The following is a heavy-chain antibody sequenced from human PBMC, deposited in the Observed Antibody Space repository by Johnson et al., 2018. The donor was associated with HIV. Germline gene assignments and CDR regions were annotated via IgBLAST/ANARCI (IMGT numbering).Heavy chain of an antibody. D-gene: IGHD6-19*01. Sequence: QVQLVESGGGVVQAGRSLRLSCAASGFSFSSYALHWVRQAPGKGLEWVAFIRYDGSNKYYADSVKGRFTISRDNSKNTLFLQMNSLRAEDTAVYYCAKDRGSGWPDGFEVWGQGAMVTVSS. CDR2: IRYDGSNK. CDR1: GFSFSSYA. J-gene: IGHJ3*01. V-gene: IGHV3-30*02. CDR3: AKDRGSGWPDGFEV.